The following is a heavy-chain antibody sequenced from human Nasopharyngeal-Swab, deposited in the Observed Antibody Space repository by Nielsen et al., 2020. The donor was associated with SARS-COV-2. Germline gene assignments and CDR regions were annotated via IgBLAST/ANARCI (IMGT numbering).Heavy chain of an antibody. V-gene: IGHV3-7*01. J-gene: IGHJ3*02. CDR2: IKQDGSEA. CDR3: VRERLTGGGAFDI. D-gene: IGHD2-15*01. Sequence: GGSLRLSWAASGFQFRDYWMTWVRQAPGGGLEWVANIKQDGSEAFYADSVKGRFTISRDNAKRSLYLQLNSLSADDTALFYCVRERLTGGGAFDIWGQGTMVTVSS. CDR1: GFQFRDYW.